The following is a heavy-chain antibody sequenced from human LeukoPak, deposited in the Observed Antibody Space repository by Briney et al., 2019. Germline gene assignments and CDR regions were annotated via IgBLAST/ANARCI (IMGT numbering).Heavy chain of an antibody. Sequence: GGSLRLSCAASGFTFSSFWMHWVRQVPGRGLVWVSGLNSDGSTTGYADSVRGRFTISRDNAKSTLYLQMNSLRAEDTAVYYCARGGYGAHMGWGQGTLVTVSS. CDR2: LNSDGSTT. V-gene: IGHV3-74*01. CDR3: ARGGYGAHMG. D-gene: IGHD4-17*01. CDR1: GFTFSSFW. J-gene: IGHJ4*02.